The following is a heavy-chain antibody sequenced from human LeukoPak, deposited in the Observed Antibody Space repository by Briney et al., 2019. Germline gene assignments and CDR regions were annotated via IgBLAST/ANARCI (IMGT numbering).Heavy chain of an antibody. CDR3: ARRSVYGDAFDI. CDR2: IYYSGTT. V-gene: IGHV4-31*11. Sequence: SETLSLTCVVSGFSVSSEYYWGWIRQHPGKALEWIGYIYYSGTTYQNPSLKSRLVISVDTSKNQFSLNLSSVTAADTAIYYCARRSVYGDAFDIWGQGTMVTVFS. D-gene: IGHD5/OR15-5a*01. J-gene: IGHJ3*02. CDR1: GFSVSSEYY.